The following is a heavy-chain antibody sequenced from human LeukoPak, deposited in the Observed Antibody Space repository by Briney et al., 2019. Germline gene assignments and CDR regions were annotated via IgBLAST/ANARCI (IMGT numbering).Heavy chain of an antibody. J-gene: IGHJ2*01. V-gene: IGHV1-2*02. CDR2: INPNSGGT. D-gene: IGHD2-2*01. CDR1: GYTFTGYY. Sequence: ASVKVSCKASGYTFTGYYMHWVRQAPGQGLEWMGWINPNSGGTNYAQKFQGRVTMTRDTSISTAYMELSRLRSDDTAVYYCARDTLNPPGYCSSTSCLGFDIWGRGTLVTVSS. CDR3: ARDTLNPPGYCSSTSCLGFDI.